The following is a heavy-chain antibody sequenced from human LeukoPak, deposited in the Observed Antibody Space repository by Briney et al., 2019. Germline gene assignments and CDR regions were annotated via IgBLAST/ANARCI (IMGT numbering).Heavy chain of an antibody. Sequence: GGSLRLSCAASGFTVSSNYMSWVRQAPGKGLEWVSVIYSGGSTYYADSVKGRITISRHNSKNTLYLQMNSLRAEDTAVYYCARVGVATGGLDPWGQGTLVTVSS. CDR1: GFTVSSNY. D-gene: IGHD5-12*01. CDR2: IYSGGST. V-gene: IGHV3-53*04. CDR3: ARVGVATGGLDP. J-gene: IGHJ5*02.